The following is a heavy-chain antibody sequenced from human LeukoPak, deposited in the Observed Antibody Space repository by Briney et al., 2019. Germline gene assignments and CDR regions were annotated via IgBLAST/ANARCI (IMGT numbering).Heavy chain of an antibody. J-gene: IGHJ5*02. CDR3: ASAWQWPRAYWFDP. CDR2: IYYSGST. CDR1: GGSISSSSYY. D-gene: IGHD6-19*01. V-gene: IGHV4-39*01. Sequence: SETLSLTCTVSGGSISSSSYYCGWIRQPPGNGLEWIGSIYYSGSTYYNPSLKRRATISVDTSKSQFSLKLSSLTGADTAVYVCASAWQWPRAYWFDPWGQGTLVTVSS.